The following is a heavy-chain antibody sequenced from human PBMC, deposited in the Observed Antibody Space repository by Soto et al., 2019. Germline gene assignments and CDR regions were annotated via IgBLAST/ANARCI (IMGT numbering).Heavy chain of an antibody. J-gene: IGHJ4*02. Sequence: GGSLRLSCAASGFTFSSYAMSWVRQAPGKGLEWVSAISGSCGSTYYADSVKGRFTISRDNSKNTLYLQMNSLRAEDTAVYYCATRTYYYDSSGYYPFDYWGQGTLVTVSS. D-gene: IGHD3-22*01. CDR2: ISGSCGST. CDR1: GFTFSSYA. V-gene: IGHV3-23*01. CDR3: ATRTYYYDSSGYYPFDY.